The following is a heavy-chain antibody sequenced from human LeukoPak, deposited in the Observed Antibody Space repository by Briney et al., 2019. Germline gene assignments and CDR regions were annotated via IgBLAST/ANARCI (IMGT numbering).Heavy chain of an antibody. D-gene: IGHD3-9*01. Sequence: GESLKISCEGSGYNFTIYRIAWVRQMPGRGLEWMGIIYPADSDTRYSPSFQGQATISADKSISTAYLQWSSLKASDTAMYYCARLPSGYFDWLYDYWGQGTLVTVSS. CDR3: ARLPSGYFDWLYDY. CDR1: GYNFTIYR. J-gene: IGHJ4*02. V-gene: IGHV5-51*01. CDR2: IYPADSDT.